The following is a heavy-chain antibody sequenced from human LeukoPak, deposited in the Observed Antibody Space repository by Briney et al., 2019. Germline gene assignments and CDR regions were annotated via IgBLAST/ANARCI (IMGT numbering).Heavy chain of an antibody. Sequence: GGSLRLSCAASGFTFSSYSMNWVRQAPGKGLEWVSSISSSSSYIYYADSVKGRFTISRDNAKNSLYLQMNSPRAEDTAVYYCARGYSYGYGGAFDYWGQGTLVTVSS. J-gene: IGHJ4*02. V-gene: IGHV3-21*01. CDR1: GFTFSSYS. CDR2: ISSSSSYI. D-gene: IGHD5-18*01. CDR3: ARGYSYGYGGAFDY.